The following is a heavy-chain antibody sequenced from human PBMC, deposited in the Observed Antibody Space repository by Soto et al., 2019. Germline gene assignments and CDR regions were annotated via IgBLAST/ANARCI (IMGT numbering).Heavy chain of an antibody. D-gene: IGHD3-3*01. Sequence: GASVKVSCKASGYTFTSYGISWVRQAPGQGLEWMGWISAYNGNTNYAQKLQGRVIMTTDTSTSTAYMELRSLRSDDTAVYYCARDGAFFVPYGMDVWGQGTTVTVSS. CDR1: GYTFTSYG. CDR3: ARDGAFFVPYGMDV. CDR2: ISAYNGNT. J-gene: IGHJ6*02. V-gene: IGHV1-18*04.